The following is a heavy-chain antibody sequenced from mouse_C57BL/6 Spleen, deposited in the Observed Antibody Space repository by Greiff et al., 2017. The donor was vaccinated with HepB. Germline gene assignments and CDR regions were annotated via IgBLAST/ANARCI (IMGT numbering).Heavy chain of an antibody. CDR3: AISMVTPFAY. Sequence: EVHLVESGGGLVKPGGSLKLSCAASGFTFSDYGMHWVRQAPEKGLEWVAYISSGSSTIYYADTVKGRFTISRDNAKNTLFLQMTSLRSEGTAMYYCAISMVTPFAYWGQGTLVTVSA. CDR2: ISSGSSTI. V-gene: IGHV5-17*01. D-gene: IGHD2-2*01. CDR1: GFTFSDYG. J-gene: IGHJ3*01.